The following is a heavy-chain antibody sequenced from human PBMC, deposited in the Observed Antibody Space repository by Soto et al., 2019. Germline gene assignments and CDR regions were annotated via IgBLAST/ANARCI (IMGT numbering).Heavy chain of an antibody. J-gene: IGHJ5*02. Sequence: ASVKVSCKASGYTFTSYGISWVRQAPGQGLEWMGWISAYNGNTNYAQKLQGRVTMTTDTSTSTAYMELRSLRSDDTAVYYCARVGYDILTGYSKYNWFDPWGQGTLVTVS. D-gene: IGHD3-9*01. CDR1: GYTFTSYG. CDR3: ARVGYDILTGYSKYNWFDP. CDR2: ISAYNGNT. V-gene: IGHV1-18*01.